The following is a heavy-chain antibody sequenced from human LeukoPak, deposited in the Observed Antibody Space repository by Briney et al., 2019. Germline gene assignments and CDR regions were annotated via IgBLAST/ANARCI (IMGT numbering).Heavy chain of an antibody. CDR2: ISYDGNKD. Sequence: PGGSLRLSCADSGFXFRSSNIHWVRQAPGKGLEWLALISYDGNKDYYVDSVEGRFTISRDNSKNTLYLQMNSLGADDTAVYYCAKGYDILTDWGQGTLVTVSS. CDR1: GFXFRSSN. CDR3: AKGYDILTD. V-gene: IGHV3-30*18. D-gene: IGHD3-9*01. J-gene: IGHJ4*02.